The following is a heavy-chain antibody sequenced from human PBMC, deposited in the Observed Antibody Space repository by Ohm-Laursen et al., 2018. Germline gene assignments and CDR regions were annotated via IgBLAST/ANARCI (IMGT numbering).Heavy chain of an antibody. D-gene: IGHD3-22*01. CDR1: GYTFTSYG. CDR3: ARDKKMYYYDSSVEPNRHDP. Sequence: ASVKVSCKASGYTFTSYGISWVRQAPGQGLEWMGWISAYNGNTNYAQKLQGRVTMTKDTSTSTAYMELRSLRSDDTAVYYCARDKKMYYYDSSVEPNRHDPWGQGTLVTVSS. V-gene: IGHV1-18*01. J-gene: IGHJ5*02. CDR2: ISAYNGNT.